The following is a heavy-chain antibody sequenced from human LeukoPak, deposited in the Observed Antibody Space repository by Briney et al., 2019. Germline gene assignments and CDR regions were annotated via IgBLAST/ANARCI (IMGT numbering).Heavy chain of an antibody. CDR2: ISAYNGNT. D-gene: IGHD1-26*01. CDR3: ARDQTKYSGSGSNWFDP. V-gene: IGHV1-18*01. J-gene: IGHJ5*02. Sequence: ASVKVSCKASGYTFTSYGISWVRQAPGQGLEWIGWISAYNGNTNYAQKLQGRVTMTTDTSTSTAYMELRSLRSDDTAVYYCARDQTKYSGSGSNWFDPWGQGTLVTVSS. CDR1: GYTFTSYG.